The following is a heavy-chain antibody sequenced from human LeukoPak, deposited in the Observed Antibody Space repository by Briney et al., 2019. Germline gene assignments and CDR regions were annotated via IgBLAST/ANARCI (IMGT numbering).Heavy chain of an antibody. D-gene: IGHD2-15*01. V-gene: IGHV1-46*01. J-gene: IGHJ4*02. Sequence: GASVKVSCKASGYTFTSYYMHWVRQAPGQGLEWMGIINPSGGSTSYAQKFQGRVTMTRDTSTSTAYMDLSRLTSDDTAIYYCATDNPPYCNGGSCYFDWGQGTLVTVSS. CDR3: ATDNPPYCNGGSCYFD. CDR2: INPSGGST. CDR1: GYTFTSYY.